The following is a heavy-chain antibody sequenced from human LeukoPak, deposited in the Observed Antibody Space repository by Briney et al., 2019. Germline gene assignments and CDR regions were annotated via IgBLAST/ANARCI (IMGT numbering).Heavy chain of an antibody. CDR2: IKRKGDDGTI. J-gene: IGHJ4*02. V-gene: IGHV3-15*01. Sequence: GSLRLSCAASGFTFSNAWMSWVRQAPGKGLEWVGRIKRKGDDGTIDYAAPVKGKLTISRDDSKNTLYLQMNSLKSEDTAVYYCTAGTGRSDFDYWGQGTLVTVSS. CDR1: GFTFSNAW. D-gene: IGHD3/OR15-3a*01. CDR3: TAGTGRSDFDY.